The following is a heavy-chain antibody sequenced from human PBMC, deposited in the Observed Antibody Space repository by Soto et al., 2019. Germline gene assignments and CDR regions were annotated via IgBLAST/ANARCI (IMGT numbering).Heavy chain of an antibody. J-gene: IGHJ4*02. CDR2: FDPEDGET. Sequence: ASVKVSCKVSGYTLTELSMHWVRQAPGKGLEWMGGFDPEDGETNYAQKFQGRVTMTEDTSTDTAYMGLSSLRSEDTAVDYWATGRYYDSSGYDYWGQGTLVTVSS. D-gene: IGHD3-22*01. CDR1: GYTLTELS. V-gene: IGHV1-24*01. CDR3: ATGRYYDSSGYDY.